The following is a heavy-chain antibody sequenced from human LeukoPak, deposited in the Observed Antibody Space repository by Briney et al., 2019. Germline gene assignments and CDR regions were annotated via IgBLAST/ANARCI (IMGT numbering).Heavy chain of an antibody. J-gene: IGHJ4*02. CDR2: ISSSSSYI. CDR3: ARDFGAAAGSH. D-gene: IGHD6-13*01. Sequence: PGGSLRLSCAASGFTFSSYDMSWVRQAPGKGLEWVSSISSSSSYIYYADSVKGRFTISRDNAKNSLYLQMNSLRAEDTAVYYCARDFGAAAGSHWGQGTLVTVSS. CDR1: GFTFSSYD. V-gene: IGHV3-21*01.